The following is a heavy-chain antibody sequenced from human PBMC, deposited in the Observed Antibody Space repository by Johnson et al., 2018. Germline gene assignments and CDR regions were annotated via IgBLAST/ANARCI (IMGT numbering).Heavy chain of an antibody. CDR1: GGTFSSYA. Sequence: QVQLQESGAEVKKPGSSVKVACNASGGTFSSYAISWVRQAPGQGLEWMGGIIPIFGIANYAQKFQGRVTITSDKSTSTAYMELSSLRSEDTAVYYCARAYDSSGYFSAFDIWGQGTMVTVSS. J-gene: IGHJ3*02. D-gene: IGHD3-22*01. CDR2: IIPIFGIA. CDR3: ARAYDSSGYFSAFDI. V-gene: IGHV1-69*17.